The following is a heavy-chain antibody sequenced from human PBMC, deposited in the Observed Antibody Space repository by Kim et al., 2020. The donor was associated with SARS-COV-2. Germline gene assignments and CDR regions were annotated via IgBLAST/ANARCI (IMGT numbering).Heavy chain of an antibody. CDR3: AVDRDVYNSFDY. CDR2: ISSSGHT. D-gene: IGHD1-1*01. J-gene: IGHJ4*02. CDR1: GFTFSDNY. Sequence: GGSLRLSCAASGFTFSDNYMTWIRQAPGQGLEWLSDISSSGHTSYTDCVKDRFTISRDNVKKSVYLQLNSLRVGDTAVYYCAVDRDVYNSFDYWGQGTLGTVSS. V-gene: IGHV3-11*06.